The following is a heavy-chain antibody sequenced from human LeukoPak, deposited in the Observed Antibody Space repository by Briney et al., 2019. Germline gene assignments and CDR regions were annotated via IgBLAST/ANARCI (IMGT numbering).Heavy chain of an antibody. J-gene: IGHJ4*02. Sequence: GASVKVSCKASGYTFTSYYMHWVRQAPGQGLEWMGIINPSGGSTSYAQKFQGRVTMTRDMFTSTVYMELSSLRSEDTAVYYCARANVLRYFDNDYWGQGTLVTVSS. CDR2: INPSGGST. CDR1: GYTFTSYY. V-gene: IGHV1-46*01. D-gene: IGHD3-9*01. CDR3: ARANVLRYFDNDY.